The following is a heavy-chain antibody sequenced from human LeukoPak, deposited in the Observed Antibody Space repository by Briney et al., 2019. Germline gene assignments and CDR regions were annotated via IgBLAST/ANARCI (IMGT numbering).Heavy chain of an antibody. CDR3: ARDDSGADN. Sequence: ASVTVSCKASGYTFSGYCMHWVRQAPGQGLEWMGWINPKSGGTNYAQKFQGRVTITRDTSINTAYMELSRLRSDDTAVYYCARDDSGADNWGQGTLVTGSS. J-gene: IGHJ4*02. CDR1: GYTFSGYC. V-gene: IGHV1-2*02. D-gene: IGHD1-26*01. CDR2: INPKSGGT.